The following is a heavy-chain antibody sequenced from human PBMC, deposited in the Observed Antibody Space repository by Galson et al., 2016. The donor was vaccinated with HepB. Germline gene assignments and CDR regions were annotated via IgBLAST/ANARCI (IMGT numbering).Heavy chain of an antibody. Sequence: SLRLSCAASGFIFSDYAMSWVRQSPGKGLEWVSGLTWNGGIIGYADSVKGRFTISRDNARNFLFLQMNNLRSEDTALYYCAKGVGSGWSDYWGPGTLVSVSS. D-gene: IGHD6-19*01. CDR1: GFIFSDYA. CDR2: LTWNGGII. J-gene: IGHJ4*02. CDR3: AKGVGSGWSDY. V-gene: IGHV3-9*01.